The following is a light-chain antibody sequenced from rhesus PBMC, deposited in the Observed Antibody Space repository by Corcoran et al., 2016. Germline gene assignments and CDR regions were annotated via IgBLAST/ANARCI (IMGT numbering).Light chain of an antibody. CDR3: QHGYGTPLT. J-gene: IGKJ4*01. V-gene: IGKV1-74*01. CDR2: KAS. Sequence: DIQMTQSPSSLPASVGDRVTITCRASENVNNFLNWYQQKPGKAPWRLTCKASTLQSGVPSRVIGSGSGTDYTFTITSLQPEDFATYCCQHGYGTPLTFGGGTKVEIK. CDR1: ENVNNF.